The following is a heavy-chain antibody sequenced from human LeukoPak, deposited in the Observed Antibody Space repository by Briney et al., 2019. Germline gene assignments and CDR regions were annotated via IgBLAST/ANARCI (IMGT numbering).Heavy chain of an antibody. D-gene: IGHD6-19*01. J-gene: IGHJ4*02. CDR1: GFTFNNYA. V-gene: IGHV3-23*01. Sequence: GGSLRLSCAASGFTFNNYAMNWVRQAPGKGLEWVSTISGSGGSTYYADSVKGRFTISRDNSKNTLFLQMNSLRAEDTAVYYCAARFERTSSGWYWDYWGQGALVTVSS. CDR2: ISGSGGST. CDR3: AARFERTSSGWYWDY.